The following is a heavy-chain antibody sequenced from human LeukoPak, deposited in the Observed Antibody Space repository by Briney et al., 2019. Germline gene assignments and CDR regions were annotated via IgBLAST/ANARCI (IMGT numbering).Heavy chain of an antibody. D-gene: IGHD3-22*01. J-gene: IGHJ1*01. Sequence: GGSLRLSCAASGFTFSSYGMHWVRQAPGKGLEWVAVIWYDGSNKYYADSVKGRFTISRDNSKNTLYLQMNSLRAEDTAVYYCARDRVTLIEYFQYWGQGTLVTVST. CDR3: ARDRVTLIEYFQY. CDR1: GFTFSSYG. V-gene: IGHV3-33*01. CDR2: IWYDGSNK.